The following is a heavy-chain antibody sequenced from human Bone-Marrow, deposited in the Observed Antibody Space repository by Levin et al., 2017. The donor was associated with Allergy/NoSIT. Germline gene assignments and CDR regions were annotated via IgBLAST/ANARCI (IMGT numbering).Heavy chain of an antibody. J-gene: IGHJ6*02. V-gene: IGHV3-53*01. CDR3: ATVAPTYYYGMDV. Sequence: VASVKVSCAASGLTIKNNYMNWVRQAPGKGLEWVSVIYTAGNTFYADSVKGRFTISRDNSKNTLYLQMDSLSAEDTGVYYCATVAPTYYYGMDVWGQGTTVTVSS. D-gene: IGHD5-12*01. CDR2: IYTAGNT. CDR1: GLTIKNNY.